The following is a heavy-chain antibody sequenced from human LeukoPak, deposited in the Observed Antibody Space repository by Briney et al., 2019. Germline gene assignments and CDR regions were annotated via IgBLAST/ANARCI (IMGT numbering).Heavy chain of an antibody. CDR2: INPNSGGT. CDR1: GYTFTGYY. Sequence: ASVKVSCKASGYTFTGYYMHWVRRAPGQGLEWMGWINPNSGGTNYAQKFQGRVTMTRDTSISTAYMELSRLRSDDTAVYYCARGTVPAAPINWFDPWGQGTLVTVSS. J-gene: IGHJ5*02. CDR3: ARGTVPAAPINWFDP. D-gene: IGHD2-2*01. V-gene: IGHV1-2*02.